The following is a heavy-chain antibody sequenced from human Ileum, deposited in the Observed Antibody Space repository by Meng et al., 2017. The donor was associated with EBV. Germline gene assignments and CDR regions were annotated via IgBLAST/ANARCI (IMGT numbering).Heavy chain of an antibody. J-gene: IGHJ4*02. CDR1: GGSISSYY. V-gene: IGHV4-59*08. CDR3: ARGGWSLDY. CDR2: IYYSGST. D-gene: IGHD2-15*01. Sequence: QVQLQESGPGLVKPSETLSLPCTVLGGSISSYYWSWIRQPPGKGLEWIGYIYYSGSTNYNPSLKSRVTISVDTSKNQFSLNLSSVTAADTAVYYCARGGWSLDYWGQGTLVTVSS.